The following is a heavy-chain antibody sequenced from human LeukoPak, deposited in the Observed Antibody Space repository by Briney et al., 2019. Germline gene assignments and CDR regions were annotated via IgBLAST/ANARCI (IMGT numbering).Heavy chain of an antibody. CDR2: IKEDGSEK. CDR3: ARDYAVTTVTTFDY. CDR1: GFSFSSYW. V-gene: IGHV3-7*01. D-gene: IGHD4-17*01. J-gene: IGHJ4*02. Sequence: PGGSLRLSCAASGFSFSSYWMSWVRQAPGRGLEWVANIKEDGSEKFYVDSVKGRFTISRDNAKNSLYLQMNSLRAEDTAVYYCARDYAVTTVTTFDYWGQGTLVTVSS.